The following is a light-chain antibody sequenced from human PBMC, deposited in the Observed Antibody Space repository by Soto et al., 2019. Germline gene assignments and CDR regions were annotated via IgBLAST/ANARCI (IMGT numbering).Light chain of an antibody. V-gene: IGKV3-15*01. CDR3: HQYNNWPPMA. J-gene: IGKJ1*01. CDR1: QSVSSN. Sequence: EIVMTQSPATLSVSPGERATLSCRASQSVSSNLAWYQQKPGQAPRLLIYGASTSANGIPARFSGIGSGTACTRTISSLQSEDFAVYYYHQYNNWPPMAFGHGTKVDIK. CDR2: GAS.